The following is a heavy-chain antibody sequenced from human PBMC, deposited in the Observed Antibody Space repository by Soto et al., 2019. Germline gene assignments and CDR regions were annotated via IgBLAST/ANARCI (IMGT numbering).Heavy chain of an antibody. V-gene: IGHV3-23*01. Sequence: PVGSLRLSCAASGFTFSDCAVSWVRQAPGKGLEWVSGISVSGSSTYYADSVKGRFTISRDNSKNTLYLQMNSPRGEDTAVYYCAKGQPNWKQLQFFDLWGRGTLVTVSS. CDR2: ISVSGSST. CDR3: AKGQPNWKQLQFFDL. J-gene: IGHJ2*01. D-gene: IGHD1-1*01. CDR1: GFTFSDCA.